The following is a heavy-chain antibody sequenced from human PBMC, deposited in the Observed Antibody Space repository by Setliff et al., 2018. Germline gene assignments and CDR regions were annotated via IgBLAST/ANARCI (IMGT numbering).Heavy chain of an antibody. Sequence: ASVKVSCKASGGTFTNYGVSWVRQAPGQGLEWMGGIIPIFGTTNYAQKFHGRVTIITDESTSTAYMELSSLTSDDTAVYYCAREGVDTRSSTDYRYYMDVWGQGTTVTRLL. CDR1: GGTFTNYG. D-gene: IGHD5-18*01. J-gene: IGHJ6*03. V-gene: IGHV1-69*05. CDR2: IIPIFGTT. CDR3: AREGVDTRSSTDYRYYMDV.